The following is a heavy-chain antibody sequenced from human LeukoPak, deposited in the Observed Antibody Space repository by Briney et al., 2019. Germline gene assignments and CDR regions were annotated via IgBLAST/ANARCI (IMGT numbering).Heavy chain of an antibody. V-gene: IGHV1-69*04. D-gene: IGHD2-21*02. CDR3: ARDRYCGGDCYLPFDY. Sequence: GASVKVSCKASGGTFSSYAISWVRQAPGQGLEWMGRIIPILGIANYAQKFQGRVTITADKSTSTAYMELSSLRSEDTAVYYCARDRYCGGDCYLPFDYWGQGTLVTVSS. CDR2: IIPILGIA. CDR1: GGTFSSYA. J-gene: IGHJ4*02.